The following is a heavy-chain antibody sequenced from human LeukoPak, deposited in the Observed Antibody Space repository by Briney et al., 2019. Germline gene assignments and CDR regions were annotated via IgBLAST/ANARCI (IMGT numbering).Heavy chain of an antibody. J-gene: IGHJ5*02. Sequence: PGGSRRLSCAASGFTFTSYNMNWVRHAQGKGLEWFSFFRSGGNYIYNADSEKGRITISRGNAKNSLYLQMNSLRADDTAVYYCARENYGSGSYGKGGNWFDPWGQGTLVTVSS. V-gene: IGHV3-21*01. CDR1: GFTFTSYN. D-gene: IGHD3-10*01. CDR3: ARENYGSGSYGKGGNWFDP. CDR2: FRSGGNYI.